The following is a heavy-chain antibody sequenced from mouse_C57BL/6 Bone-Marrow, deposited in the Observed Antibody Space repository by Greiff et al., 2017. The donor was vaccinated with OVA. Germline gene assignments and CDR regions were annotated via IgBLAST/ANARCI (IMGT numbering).Heavy chain of an antibody. V-gene: IGHV1-4*01. CDR1: GYTFTSYT. CDR2: INPSSGYT. CDR3: ARPDSSGPAWFAY. Sequence: QVQLQQSGADLARPGASVKMSCKASGYTFTSYTMHWVKQRPGQGLEWIGYINPSSGYTKYNQKFKDKATLTADKSSSTAYMQLSSLTSEDSAVYYCARPDSSGPAWFAYWGQGTLVTVSA. J-gene: IGHJ3*01. D-gene: IGHD3-2*02.